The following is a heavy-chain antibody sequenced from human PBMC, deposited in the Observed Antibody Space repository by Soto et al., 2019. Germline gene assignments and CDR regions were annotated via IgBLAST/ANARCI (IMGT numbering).Heavy chain of an antibody. J-gene: IGHJ4*02. CDR1: GYTFTGYY. Sequence: QVQLVQSGAEVKKPGASVKVSCKASGYTFTGYYVHWVRQAPGQGLEWMGWVIAHSGGTHYVQKFQGRVTMTRDTSISTAYMELSRLTSDDSAVYYCARGKTAAAFDYWGQGTLVTVSS. CDR3: ARGKTAAAFDY. D-gene: IGHD6-13*01. CDR2: VIAHSGGT. V-gene: IGHV1-2*02.